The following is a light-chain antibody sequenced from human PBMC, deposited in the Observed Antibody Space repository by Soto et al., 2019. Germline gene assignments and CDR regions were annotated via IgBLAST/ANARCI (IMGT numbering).Light chain of an antibody. Sequence: EIVLTQSPDTLSVSPGERATLSCRASQRISSKLAWYQQKHGQAPGLLIYGASTRAAGVPARFSGSGSGTEFTLIISSLQSEDFAFYYCQQYHNWPPITFGQGTRLEIK. J-gene: IGKJ5*01. CDR2: GAS. CDR3: QQYHNWPPIT. CDR1: QRISSK. V-gene: IGKV3-15*01.